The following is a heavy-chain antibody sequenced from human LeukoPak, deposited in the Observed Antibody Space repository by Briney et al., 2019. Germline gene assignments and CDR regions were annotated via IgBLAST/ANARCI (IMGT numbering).Heavy chain of an antibody. Sequence: SETLSLTCTVSGGSISSYYWSWIRQPPGKGLEWIGYIYYSGSTNYNPSLKSRVTISVDTSKNQFSLKLSSVPAADTAVYYCARDGGYSYGPGGYYYYGMDVWGKGTTVTVSS. CDR2: IYYSGST. D-gene: IGHD5-18*01. J-gene: IGHJ6*04. V-gene: IGHV4-59*01. CDR1: GGSISSYY. CDR3: ARDGGYSYGPGGYYYYGMDV.